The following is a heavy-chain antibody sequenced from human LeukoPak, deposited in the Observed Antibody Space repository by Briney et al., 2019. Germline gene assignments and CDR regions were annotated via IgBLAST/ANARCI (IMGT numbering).Heavy chain of an antibody. Sequence: SETLSLTCTVSNGSISSHSISRHYWSWIRQPPGKGLEWIGYVFYTGSTNYNPSLKSRVTISLDTSKNQFSLRLSSVTAADTAVYYCARGYDYFDSWGQGSLVTVSS. V-gene: IGHV4-61*01. D-gene: IGHD5-18*01. CDR2: VFYTGST. CDR3: ARGYDYFDS. CDR1: NGSISSHSISRHY. J-gene: IGHJ4*02.